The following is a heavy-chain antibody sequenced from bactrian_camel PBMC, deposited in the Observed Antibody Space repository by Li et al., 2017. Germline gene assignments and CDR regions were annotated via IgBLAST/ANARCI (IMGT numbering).Heavy chain of an antibody. CDR1: GYDKPNYC. J-gene: IGHJ6*01. CDR2: IDSDGEIT. Sequence: QLVESGGDSVQAGGSLRLSCEGTGYDKPNYCMGWFRQAQGKEREGVASIDSDGEITYADSVEGRFTISRDNPDNTLYLQMNSLKLEDTAMYYCAADRSPRACTYCRGKDCSGLGWWGQGTQVTVS. CDR3: AADRSPRACTYCRGKDCSGLGW. V-gene: IGHV3S63*01. D-gene: IGHD3*01.